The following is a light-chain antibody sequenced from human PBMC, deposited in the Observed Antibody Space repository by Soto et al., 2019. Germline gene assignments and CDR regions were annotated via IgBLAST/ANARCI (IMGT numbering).Light chain of an antibody. CDR1: SSDVGGYNY. V-gene: IGLV2-11*01. CDR2: DVS. J-gene: IGLJ1*01. CDR3: CSYVGSYTFV. Sequence: QSALTQPRSVSGSPGQSVTLSCTGTSSDVGGYNYVSWYQQHPGKAPKFMIYDVSKRPSGVPDRFSGSKSGNTASLTISRLQAEDEANDYCCSYVGSYTFVFGTGTKLTGL.